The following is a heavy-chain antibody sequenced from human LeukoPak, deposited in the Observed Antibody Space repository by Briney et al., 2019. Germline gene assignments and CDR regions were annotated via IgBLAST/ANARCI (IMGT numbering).Heavy chain of an antibody. D-gene: IGHD2-15*01. CDR1: GFTFSSYS. CDR3: AREARNYCSGGSCSYFDY. Sequence: PGGSLRLSCAASGFTFSSYSMNWVRQAPGKGLEWVSSISSSSSYIYYADSVKGRFTISRDNAKNSLYLQMNSLRAEDTAVYYCAREARNYCSGGSCSYFDYWGQGTLVTVSS. J-gene: IGHJ4*02. CDR2: ISSSSSYI. V-gene: IGHV3-21*01.